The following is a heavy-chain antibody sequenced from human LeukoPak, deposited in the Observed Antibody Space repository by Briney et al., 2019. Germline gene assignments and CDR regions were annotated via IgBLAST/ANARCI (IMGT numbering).Heavy chain of an antibody. D-gene: IGHD3-22*01. CDR2: INYSGST. J-gene: IGHJ5*02. CDR3: ARGPPNSSGSNWFDP. Sequence: SQTLSLTCSVSGGSISSGNHYWSWIRQHPGKGLEWIGYINYSGSTYYNPSLRSRITISVDTSKNQFSLKLSSVTAADTAVYYCARGPPNSSGSNWFDPWGQGTLVTVSS. CDR1: GGSISSGNHY. V-gene: IGHV4-31*03.